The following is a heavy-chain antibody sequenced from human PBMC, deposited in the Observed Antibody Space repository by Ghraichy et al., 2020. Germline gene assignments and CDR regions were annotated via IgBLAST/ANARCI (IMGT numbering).Heavy chain of an antibody. D-gene: IGHD3-10*01. CDR2: FDPEDGET. V-gene: IGHV1-24*01. J-gene: IGHJ5*02. Sequence: ASVKVSCKVSGYTLTELSMHWVRQAPGKGLEWMGGFDPEDGETIYAQKFQGRVTMTKDTSTDTAYMELSSLRSEDTAVYYCATFGSYGSGSYYNNWFDPWGQGTLVTVSS. CDR1: GYTLTELS. CDR3: ATFGSYGSGSYYNNWFDP.